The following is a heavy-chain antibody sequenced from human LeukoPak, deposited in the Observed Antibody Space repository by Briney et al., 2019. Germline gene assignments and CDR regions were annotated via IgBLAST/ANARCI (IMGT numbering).Heavy chain of an antibody. J-gene: IGHJ5*02. Sequence: GGSLRLSCAASGFTFDGYGMNWVRQTPGRGLEWVSGINWNGGSTGYAGSVKGRFTTPRDSAKKSLCLQLNSLRAEDTALYFCARASSYYYDTSAYFSAWGQGTPVTVSS. CDR2: INWNGGST. V-gene: IGHV3-20*04. CDR1: GFTFDGYG. CDR3: ARASSYYYDTSAYFSA. D-gene: IGHD3-22*01.